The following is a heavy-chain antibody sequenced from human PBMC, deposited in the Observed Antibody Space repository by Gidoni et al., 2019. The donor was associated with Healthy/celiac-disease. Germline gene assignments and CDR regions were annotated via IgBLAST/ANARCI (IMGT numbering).Heavy chain of an antibody. Sequence: QLQLVQSGAAVKPPAPSVKISCKASGGTFSSYAISWVRQAPGQGLEWMGGIIPIFGTANYAQKFQGRVTITADESTSTAYMELSSLRSEDTAVYYCASVGPSTTVTAYGMDVWGQGTTVTVSS. CDR1: GGTFSSYA. CDR3: ASVGPSTTVTAYGMDV. CDR2: IIPIFGTA. D-gene: IGHD4-17*01. J-gene: IGHJ6*02. V-gene: IGHV1-69*01.